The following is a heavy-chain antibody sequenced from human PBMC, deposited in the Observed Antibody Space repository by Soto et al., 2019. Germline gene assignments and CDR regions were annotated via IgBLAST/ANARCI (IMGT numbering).Heavy chain of an antibody. CDR1: GGSISSSSNS. Sequence: QLQLQESGPRLVKPSETLSLTCSVSGGSISSSSNSWAWIRQSPGKGLEWIGTIYLSAGAHYNPFLYGPVGSSADTPNNQLALRLSSVTAADTAVYYCGRQPGHCGRPACFGYYSVDVWGQGTTVTVS. CDR2: IYLSAGA. J-gene: IGHJ6*02. D-gene: IGHD2-2*01. V-gene: IGHV4-39*01. CDR3: GRQPGHCGRPACFGYYSVDV.